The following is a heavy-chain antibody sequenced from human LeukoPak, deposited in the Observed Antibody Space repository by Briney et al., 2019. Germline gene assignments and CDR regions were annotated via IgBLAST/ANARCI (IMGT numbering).Heavy chain of an antibody. V-gene: IGHV3-43D*04. J-gene: IGHJ6*03. CDR2: LSWDGGST. CDR3: AKDRVSSSWYGHYYYYMDV. Sequence: PGGSLRLSCAASGFTFDDYAMHWVPQAPGKGLEWVSLLSWDGGSTYYADSVKGRFTISRDNSKNSLYLQMNSLRAEDTALYYCAKDRVSSSWYGHYYYYMDVWGKGTTVTVSS. CDR1: GFTFDDYA. D-gene: IGHD6-13*01.